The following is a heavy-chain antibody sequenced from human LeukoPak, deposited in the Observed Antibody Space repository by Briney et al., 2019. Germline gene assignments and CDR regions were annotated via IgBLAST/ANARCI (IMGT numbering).Heavy chain of an antibody. CDR1: GYTLTSYF. Sequence: GASVKVSCKASGYTLTSYFIHWVRQAPGQGLEWMGIINPSGGSTSYAQKFQGRVTVTRDTSTSTVYMELSSLRSEDTAVYYCARDQDWNYAFDIWGQGTMVTVSS. D-gene: IGHD1-7*01. CDR2: INPSGGST. V-gene: IGHV1-46*01. J-gene: IGHJ3*02. CDR3: ARDQDWNYAFDI.